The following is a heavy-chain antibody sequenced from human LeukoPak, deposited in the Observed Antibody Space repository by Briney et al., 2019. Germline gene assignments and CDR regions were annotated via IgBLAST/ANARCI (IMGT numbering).Heavy chain of an antibody. Sequence: GGSQRLSCSASGFLFSDYAMHWARQAPGKGLEYLSGISGNGVATYYVDSVQGRFTVSRDNSKTTLYLQINSLRREDTAFYYCIKDRGSSGWDFDSWGQGTLLTVSS. J-gene: IGHJ4*02. CDR1: GFLFSDYA. D-gene: IGHD6-19*01. CDR2: ISGNGVAT. CDR3: IKDRGSSGWDFDS. V-gene: IGHV3-64D*06.